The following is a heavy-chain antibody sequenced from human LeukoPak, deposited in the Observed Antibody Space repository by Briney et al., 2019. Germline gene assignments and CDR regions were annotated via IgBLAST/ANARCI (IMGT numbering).Heavy chain of an antibody. D-gene: IGHD1-26*01. CDR1: GFTFSSYG. CDR2: IWYDGSNK. V-gene: IGHV3-33*06. Sequence: PGGSLRLSCAASGFTFSSYGMHWVRQAPGKGLGWVAVIWYDGSNKYYADSVKGRFTISRDNSKNTLYLQMNSLRAEDTAVYYCAKDLGSGSLDYWGQGTLVTVSS. J-gene: IGHJ4*02. CDR3: AKDLGSGSLDY.